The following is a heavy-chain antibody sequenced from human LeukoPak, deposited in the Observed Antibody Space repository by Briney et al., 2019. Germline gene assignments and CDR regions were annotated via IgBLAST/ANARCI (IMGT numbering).Heavy chain of an antibody. V-gene: IGHV4-61*02. D-gene: IGHD6-19*01. CDR1: GGSISSGSYY. J-gene: IGHJ4*02. CDR3: ARAVAGTAPFDY. CDR2: IYTSGST. Sequence: SQTLSLTCTVSGGSISSGSYYWSWNRQPAGKGLEWIGRIYTSGSTNYNPSLKSRVTISVDTSKNQFSLKLSSVTAADTAVYYCARAVAGTAPFDYWGQGTLVTVSS.